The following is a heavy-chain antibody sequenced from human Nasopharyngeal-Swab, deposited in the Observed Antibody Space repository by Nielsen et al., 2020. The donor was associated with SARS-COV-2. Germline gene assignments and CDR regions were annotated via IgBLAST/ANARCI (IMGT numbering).Heavy chain of an antibody. CDR3: ARHREQEELGVY. CDR2: IDPSDSYT. CDR1: GYSFTSYW. J-gene: IGHJ4*02. Sequence: GESLKISCQGSGYSFTSYWISWVRQMPGKGLEWMGRIDPSDSYTNYSPSFQGHVTISADKSISTAYLQWSSLKASDTAMYYCARHREQEELGVYWGQGTLVTVSS. V-gene: IGHV5-10-1*01. D-gene: IGHD1-26*01.